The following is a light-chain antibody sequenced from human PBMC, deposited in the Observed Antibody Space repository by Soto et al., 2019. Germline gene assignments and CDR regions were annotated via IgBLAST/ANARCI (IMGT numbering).Light chain of an antibody. J-gene: IGKJ1*01. CDR3: QHYNSYSEA. CDR1: QTISSW. Sequence: DIQMNQSPSTLSGSVGDRVTITCRASQTISSWLAWYQQKPGKAPKLLIYKASTLKSGVPSRFSGSGSGTEFTLTISSLQPDDFATYYRQHYNSYSEAFGQGTKVELK. V-gene: IGKV1-5*03. CDR2: KAS.